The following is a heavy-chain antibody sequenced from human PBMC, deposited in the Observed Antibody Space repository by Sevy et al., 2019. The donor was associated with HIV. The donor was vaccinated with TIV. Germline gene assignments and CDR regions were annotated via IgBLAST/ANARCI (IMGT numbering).Heavy chain of an antibody. V-gene: IGHV4-59*01. CDR3: ARYYYDSSGPGSWFDP. CDR1: GGSTNTYF. Sequence: SETLSLTCTVSGGSTNTYFWTWIRQPPGKGLEWIGYIYNSGSSNYNPSFKSRVTISVDTSKNQVSRKLGSVTAADTAVYYCARYYYDSSGPGSWFDPWGQGTLVTVSS. D-gene: IGHD3-22*01. J-gene: IGHJ5*02. CDR2: IYNSGSS.